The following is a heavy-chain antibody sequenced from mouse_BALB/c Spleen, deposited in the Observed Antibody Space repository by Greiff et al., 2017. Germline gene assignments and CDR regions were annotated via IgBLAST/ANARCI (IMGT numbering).Heavy chain of an antibody. V-gene: IGHV1-31*01. J-gene: IGHJ3*01. CDR2: INPYNGAT. CDR3: ARPAYYGNYGFAY. Sequence: VQLQQSGPELVKPGASVKISCKASGYSFTGYYMHWVKQSHVKSLEWIGRINPYNGATSYNQNFKDKASLTVDKSSSTAYMELHSLTSEDSAVYYCARPAYYGNYGFAYWGQGTLVTVSA. D-gene: IGHD2-10*01. CDR1: GYSFTGYY.